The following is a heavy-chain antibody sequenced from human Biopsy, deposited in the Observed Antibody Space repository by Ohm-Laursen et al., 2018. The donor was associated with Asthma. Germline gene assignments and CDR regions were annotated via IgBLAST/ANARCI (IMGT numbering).Heavy chain of an antibody. D-gene: IGHD6-19*01. CDR3: ARCQVGYSSGWSLLLKKIYYSGMDV. CDR1: GCTFSNFA. J-gene: IGHJ6*02. V-gene: IGHV1-69*01. Sequence: SSVKVSCKAPGCTFSNFAISWVRQAPGQGLEWLGGIMTVFGKTNYSQKFQGRVTITADESTSTAYMEVTSLRSEDTAIYYCARCQVGYSSGWSLLLKKIYYSGMDVWGQGTAVTVSS. CDR2: IMTVFGKT.